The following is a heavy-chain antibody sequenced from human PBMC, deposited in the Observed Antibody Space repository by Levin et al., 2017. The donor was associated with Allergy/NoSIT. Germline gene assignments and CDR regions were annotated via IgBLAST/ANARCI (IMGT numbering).Heavy chain of an antibody. V-gene: IGHV4-59*01. Sequence: GSLRLSCTVSGGSISSYYWSWIRQPPGKGLEWIGYIYYSGSTNYNPSLKSRVTISVDTSKNQFSLKLSSVTAADTAVYYCARGSVSYRLDGAFDYWGQGTLVTVSS. D-gene: IGHD3-16*02. CDR1: GGSISSYY. J-gene: IGHJ4*02. CDR2: IYYSGST. CDR3: ARGSVSYRLDGAFDY.